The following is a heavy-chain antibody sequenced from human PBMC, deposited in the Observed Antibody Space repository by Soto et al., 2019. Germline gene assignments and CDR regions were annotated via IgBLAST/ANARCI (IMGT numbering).Heavy chain of an antibody. J-gene: IGHJ4*02. Sequence: SETLSLTCGVSGGSLSGGTYSWNWIRQPPGKGLEWIGYIFPSGTTYYNPSLKSRVTISIDVSKNQFSLSLRSLTAADTAVYYCARSREFDYWSQGTLVTVSS. CDR2: IFPSGTT. CDR3: ARSREFDY. V-gene: IGHV4-30-2*01. CDR1: GGSLSGGTYS.